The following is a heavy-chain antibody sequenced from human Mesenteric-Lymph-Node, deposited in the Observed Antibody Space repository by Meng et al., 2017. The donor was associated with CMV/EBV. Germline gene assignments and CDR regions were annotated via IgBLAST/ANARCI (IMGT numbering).Heavy chain of an antibody. CDR2: INWNSAIR. CDR3: VKDLGGTILGYGMEV. Sequence: SLKISCAASGFTFDDYAMHWVRQAPGKGLEWVSGINWNSAIRAHADSVKGRFTISRDNAKNSLYLEMNSLSVDDTALYYCVKDLGGTILGYGMEVWGQGTTVTVSS. J-gene: IGHJ6*02. CDR1: GFTFDDYA. V-gene: IGHV3-9*01. D-gene: IGHD3-3*01.